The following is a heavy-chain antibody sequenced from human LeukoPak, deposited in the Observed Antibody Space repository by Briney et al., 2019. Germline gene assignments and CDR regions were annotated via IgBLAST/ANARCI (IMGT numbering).Heavy chain of an antibody. CDR3: ATSSITHTRDP. V-gene: IGHV1-2*02. J-gene: IGHJ5*02. CDR2: INPNSGAR. CDR1: GYAFSDIY. Sequence: ASVKVSCKASGYAFSDIYFNWVRQAPGQGLEWMGWINPNSGARIYSQKFQGRVTMDTSINTVYMELSSLTSDDTAVYYCATSSITHTRDPWGQGTLVTVSS. D-gene: IGHD6-6*01.